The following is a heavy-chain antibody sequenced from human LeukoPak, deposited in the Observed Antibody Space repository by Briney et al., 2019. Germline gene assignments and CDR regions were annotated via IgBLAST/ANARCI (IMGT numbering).Heavy chain of an antibody. J-gene: IGHJ4*02. CDR3: AKGGSSGWETLIGYYFDY. Sequence: GGSLRLSCAASGFTFSSYSMNWVRQAPGKGLEWVSSISSSSSYIYYADSVKGRLTISRDNAKNSMYLQMNSLSAEDTAVYYCAKGGSSGWETLIGYYFDYWGQGTLVTVSS. CDR1: GFTFSSYS. CDR2: ISSSSSYI. D-gene: IGHD6-19*01. V-gene: IGHV3-21*04.